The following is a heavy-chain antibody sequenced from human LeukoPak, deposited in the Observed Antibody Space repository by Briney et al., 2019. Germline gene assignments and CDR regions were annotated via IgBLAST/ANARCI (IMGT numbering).Heavy chain of an antibody. Sequence: GGSLRLSCAASGFTFSSYAMSWVRQAPGKGLEWVSAISGSGGSTYYADSVKGRFTISRDNSKNTLYLQMNSLRAEDTAVYYRAKITRGYCSGGSCYLWFDPWGQGTLVTVSS. J-gene: IGHJ5*02. D-gene: IGHD2-15*01. CDR3: AKITRGYCSGGSCYLWFDP. V-gene: IGHV3-23*01. CDR1: GFTFSSYA. CDR2: ISGSGGST.